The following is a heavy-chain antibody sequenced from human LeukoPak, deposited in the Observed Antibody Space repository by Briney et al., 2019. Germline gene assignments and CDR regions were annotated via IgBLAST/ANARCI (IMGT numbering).Heavy chain of an antibody. J-gene: IGHJ6*02. CDR2: IYYRGNT. CDR1: GGSFTDYY. CDR3: TRDPGYCSSTSCYAGNGMDV. D-gene: IGHD2-2*01. V-gene: IGHV4-39*07. Sequence: SETLSLTCTVSGGSFTDYYWGWIRQPPGKGLEWIGSIYYRGNTFYNPSLKNRVSISIDTSKGRFSLNLNSVTAADTAVYFCTRDPGYCSSTSCYAGNGMDVWGQGTTVTVSS.